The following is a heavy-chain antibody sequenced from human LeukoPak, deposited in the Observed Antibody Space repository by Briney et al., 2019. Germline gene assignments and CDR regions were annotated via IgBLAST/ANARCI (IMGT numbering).Heavy chain of an antibody. V-gene: IGHV3-23*01. J-gene: IGHJ6*03. Sequence: GGSLRLSCAASGFTFSSYAMSWVRQAPGKGLEWVSAISGSGGSTYYADSAKGRFTISRDNSKNTLYLQMNSLRAEDTAVYYCAKDAQPHYYYYYYMDVWGKGTTVTVSS. CDR1: GFTFSSYA. CDR3: AKDAQPHYYYYYYMDV. D-gene: IGHD1-14*01. CDR2: ISGSGGST.